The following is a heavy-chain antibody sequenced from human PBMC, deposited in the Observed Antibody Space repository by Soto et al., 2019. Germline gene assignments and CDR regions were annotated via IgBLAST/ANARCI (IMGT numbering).Heavy chain of an antibody. D-gene: IGHD3-9*01. CDR3: ARNLMDYDILTGYYVAYYLDY. Sequence: ASVKVSCKASGYTFTSYAMHWVRQAPGQRLGWMGWINAGNGNTKYSQKFQGRLTITRDTSASTAYMELSSLRSEDTAVYYCARNLMDYDILTGYYVAYYLDYWGQGTLVTFSS. V-gene: IGHV1-3*01. CDR1: GYTFTSYA. CDR2: INAGNGNT. J-gene: IGHJ4*01.